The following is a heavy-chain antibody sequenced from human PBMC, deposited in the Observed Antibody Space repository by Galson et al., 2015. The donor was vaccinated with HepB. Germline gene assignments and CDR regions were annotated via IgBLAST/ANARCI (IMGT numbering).Heavy chain of an antibody. CDR1: GFTFDNYV. D-gene: IGHD5-18*01. J-gene: IGHJ3*02. CDR3: ARVQYSSGAFDI. CDR2: INWNGGST. V-gene: IGHV3-20*01. Sequence: SLRLSCAASGFTFDNYVMHWVRQAPGKGLEWVSGINWNGGSTGYADSVKGRFTISRDNAKNSLYLQMNSLRAEDTALYHCARVQYSSGAFDIWGQGTMVTVSS.